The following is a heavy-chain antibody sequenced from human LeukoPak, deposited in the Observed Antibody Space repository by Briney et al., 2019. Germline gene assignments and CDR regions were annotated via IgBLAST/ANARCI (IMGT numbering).Heavy chain of an antibody. CDR2: VRTKPNNYAT. V-gene: IGHV3-73*01. CDR3: IRYYDSSGHYYFDY. Sequence: SGGSLRLSCAASGFTFSGSAMHWVRQASGKGLEWVGRVRTKPNNYATAYAASVKGRFTISRDDSKNTAYLQMNSLKTEDTAVYYCIRYYDSSGHYYFDYWGQGTLVTVSS. D-gene: IGHD3-22*01. CDR1: GFTFSGSA. J-gene: IGHJ4*02.